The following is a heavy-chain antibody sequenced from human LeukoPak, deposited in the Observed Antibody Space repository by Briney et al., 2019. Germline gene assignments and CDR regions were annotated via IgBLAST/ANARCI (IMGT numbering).Heavy chain of an antibody. CDR1: GDSINSLDL. CDR3: AGLVGRYSSGLYFYYFDY. V-gene: IGHV4-4*02. D-gene: IGHD3-22*01. CDR2: MYLSGTT. Sequence: SGTLSLTCTVSGDSINSLDLWSWVRQPPGKGLEWIGEMYLSGTTHSNPSVKSRVTISIDKSKNQFFLNLSSVTAADTAVYYCAGLVGRYSSGLYFYYFDYWGQGTLVTVSS. J-gene: IGHJ4*02.